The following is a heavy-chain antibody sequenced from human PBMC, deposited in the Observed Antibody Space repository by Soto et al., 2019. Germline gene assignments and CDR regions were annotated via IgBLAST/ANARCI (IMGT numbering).Heavy chain of an antibody. CDR2: SLPIFVAA. V-gene: IGHV1-69*01. CDR1: GGTFSTYS. J-gene: IGHJ6*02. D-gene: IGHD1-20*01. Sequence: QVQLVQSGAEVKKPVSSVKVSCKASGGTFSTYSISWVRQAPGQGLEWMGGSLPIFVAAHYAQNFQGRVTITADESTSTAYLELSSLRSYATAVYYCARGCRYPKSSYYYGMDVWGQGTTVTVSS. CDR3: ARGCRYPKSSYYYGMDV.